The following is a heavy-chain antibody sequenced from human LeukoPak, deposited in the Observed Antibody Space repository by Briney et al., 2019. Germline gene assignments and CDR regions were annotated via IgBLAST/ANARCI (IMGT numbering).Heavy chain of an antibody. CDR2: IYYSGST. D-gene: IGHD3-16*02. CDR3: ARGGYDYVWGSYRFDY. J-gene: IGHJ4*02. Sequence: SETLSLTCTVSGGSVSSGSYYWSWIRQPPGKGLEWIGYIYYSGSTNYNPSLKSRVTISVDTSKNQFSLKLSSVTAADTAVYYCARGGYDYVWGSYRFDYWGQGTLVTVSS. CDR1: GGSVSSGSYY. V-gene: IGHV4-61*01.